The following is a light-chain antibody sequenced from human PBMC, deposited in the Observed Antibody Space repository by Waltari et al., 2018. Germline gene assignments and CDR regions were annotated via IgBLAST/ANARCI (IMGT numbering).Light chain of an antibody. CDR3: SSYTSSSTLV. CDR2: DVS. Sequence: QSALTQPASASGSPGHSITISCTGSRSDVGGYNYVSWYQQHPGKAPKLMIYDVSKRPSGVSNRFSGSKSGNTASLTISGLQAEDEADYYCSSYTSSSTLVFGGGTKLTVL. J-gene: IGLJ3*02. V-gene: IGLV2-14*01. CDR1: RSDVGGYNY.